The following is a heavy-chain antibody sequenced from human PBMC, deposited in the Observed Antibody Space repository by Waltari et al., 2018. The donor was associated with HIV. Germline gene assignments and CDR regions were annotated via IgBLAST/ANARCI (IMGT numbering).Heavy chain of an antibody. D-gene: IGHD3-16*01. J-gene: IGHJ4*02. CDR1: GFNFRSYW. Sequence: EVQLVESGGDLVQPGGSLRLSCAASGFNFRSYWMHWIRQIPGKGLVWVSHISTDWGDTSYLESVKGRFTISRDNAKNTLYLQMNSLRVEDTAIYYCTRDLSTYGHEFDYWGQGTLVTVAS. V-gene: IGHV3-74*01. CDR2: ISTDWGDT. CDR3: TRDLSTYGHEFDY.